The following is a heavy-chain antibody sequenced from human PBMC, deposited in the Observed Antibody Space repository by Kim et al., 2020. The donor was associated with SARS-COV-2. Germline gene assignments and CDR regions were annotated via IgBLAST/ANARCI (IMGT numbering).Heavy chain of an antibody. V-gene: IGHV3-30*18. CDR2: ISYDGSNK. D-gene: IGHD3-10*01. J-gene: IGHJ6*01. Sequence: GGSLRLSCAASGFTFSSYGMHWVRQAPGKGLEWVAVISYDGSNKYYADSVKGRFTISRDNSKNTLYLQMNSLRAEDTAVYYCAKDYYGSGSDYNVWDYY. CDR1: GFTFSSYG. CDR3: AKDYYGSGSDYNVWDYY.